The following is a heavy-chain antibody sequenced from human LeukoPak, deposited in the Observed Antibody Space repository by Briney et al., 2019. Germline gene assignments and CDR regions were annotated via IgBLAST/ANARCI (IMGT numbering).Heavy chain of an antibody. CDR1: GGSISSSSYY. CDR3: ARVGSGYDFDY. CDR2: IHYSGST. Sequence: KPSETLSLTCTVSGGSISSSSYYWGWIRLPPGKGLEWIGSIHYSGSTYYNPSLKSRVTISVDTSKNQFSLKLSSVTAADTAVYYCARVGSGYDFDYWGQGTLVTVSS. J-gene: IGHJ4*02. D-gene: IGHD5-12*01. V-gene: IGHV4-39*07.